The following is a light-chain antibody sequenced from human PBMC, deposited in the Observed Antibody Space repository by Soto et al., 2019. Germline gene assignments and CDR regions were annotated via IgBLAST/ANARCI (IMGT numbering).Light chain of an antibody. Sequence: QSALTQPRSVSGSPGQSVTISCTGTSSDVGGYNYVSWYQQHPGKAPKLMIYDVSKRPSGVPDRFSGSKSGNTASLTISGLQAADEAHYYCCSYAGSYTWVFGGGTQLTVL. V-gene: IGLV2-11*01. CDR2: DVS. CDR3: CSYAGSYTWV. J-gene: IGLJ2*01. CDR1: SSDVGGYNY.